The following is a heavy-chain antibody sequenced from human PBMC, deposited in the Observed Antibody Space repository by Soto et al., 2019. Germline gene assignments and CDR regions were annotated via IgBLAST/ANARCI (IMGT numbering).Heavy chain of an antibody. CDR3: AKDMVRGSYYYGMDV. CDR1: GFTFSSYA. V-gene: IGHV3-23*01. J-gene: IGHJ6*02. Sequence: GGSLRLSCAPSGFTFSSYAMSWVRQAPGKGLEWVSAISGSGGSTYYADSVKGRFTITRDNSKNTLYLQMNSLRAEDTAVYYCAKDMVRGSYYYGMDVWGQGTTVTVSS. CDR2: ISGSGGST. D-gene: IGHD3-10*01.